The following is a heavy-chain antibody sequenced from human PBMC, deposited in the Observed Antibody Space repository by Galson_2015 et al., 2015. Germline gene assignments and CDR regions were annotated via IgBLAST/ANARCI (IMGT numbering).Heavy chain of an antibody. Sequence: ATLSLTCSVSGGSISTYYWSWIRQPPGKGPEWIGEVYSGAAAIYNPSLRSRVTISLDTSNNQFSLNLTSVTAADAAVYYCARDLGVGARYFELWGRGTQIRVSS. CDR2: VYSGAAA. V-gene: IGHV4-59*01. J-gene: IGHJ2*01. CDR3: ARDLGVGARYFEL. D-gene: IGHD3-16*01. CDR1: GGSISTYY.